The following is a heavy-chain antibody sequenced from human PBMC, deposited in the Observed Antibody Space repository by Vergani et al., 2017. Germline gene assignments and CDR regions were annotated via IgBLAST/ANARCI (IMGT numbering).Heavy chain of an antibody. Sequence: EVQLVESGGGLVKPGGSLRLSCAASGFTFSSYSMNWVRQAPGKGLEWVSSISSSRSYIYYADSVKGRFTISRDNAKNSLYLQMNSLRAEDTAVYYCARDFFPGLGVPDAFDIWGQGTMVTVSS. J-gene: IGHJ3*02. D-gene: IGHD2-8*02. CDR1: GFTFSSYS. V-gene: IGHV3-21*01. CDR2: ISSSRSYI. CDR3: ARDFFPGLGVPDAFDI.